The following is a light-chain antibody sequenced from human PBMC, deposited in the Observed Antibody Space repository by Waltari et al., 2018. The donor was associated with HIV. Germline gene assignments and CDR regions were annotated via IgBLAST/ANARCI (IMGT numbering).Light chain of an antibody. Sequence: QSDLTQPASVSGSPGQSITISCTGTSGDVGSYNLVSWYQQYPGKAPKRLLYEGHSRPSGLSVRFSGSKSCNTASLTISGLRAEDEADYYCCSYAVTNTFVLGTVTNVTVL. J-gene: IGLJ1*01. CDR3: CSYAVTNTFV. CDR1: SGDVGSYNL. V-gene: IGLV2-23*01. CDR2: EGH.